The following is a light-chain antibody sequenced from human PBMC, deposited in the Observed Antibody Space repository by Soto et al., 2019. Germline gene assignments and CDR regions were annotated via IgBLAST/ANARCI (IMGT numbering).Light chain of an antibody. Sequence: IVRTQYTDTLPVSPGERATLSCRASQSVSTNLAWYQQKPGQAPRLLIYGASNRATGIPDRFSGSGSGTDFTLTISRLEPEDFAVYYCQQYGSSGTFGQGTKVDIK. J-gene: IGKJ1*01. CDR2: GAS. CDR3: QQYGSSGT. V-gene: IGKV3-20*01. CDR1: QSVSTN.